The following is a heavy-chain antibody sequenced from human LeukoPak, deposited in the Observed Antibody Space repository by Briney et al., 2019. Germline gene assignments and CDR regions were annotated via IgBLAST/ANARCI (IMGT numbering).Heavy chain of an antibody. D-gene: IGHD3-22*01. J-gene: IGHJ5*02. CDR2: MSGRGGST. V-gene: IGHV3-23*01. Sequence: GGSLRLSCAASGFTFSSYAMSWVRQAPGKGLEWVSAMSGRGGSTYYADSVKGRFTISRDNSKNTLYLQMNSLRAEDTAVYYCAKDQNYDSSGYYHWGQGTLVTVSS. CDR3: AKDQNYDSSGYYH. CDR1: GFTFSSYA.